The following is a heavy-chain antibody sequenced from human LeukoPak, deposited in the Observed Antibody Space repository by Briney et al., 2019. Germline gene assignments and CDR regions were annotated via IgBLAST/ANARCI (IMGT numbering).Heavy chain of an antibody. J-gene: IGHJ6*02. CDR2: ISGSGDRT. V-gene: IGHV3-23*01. CDR3: ARDKTIRITMVRGVMARGDYYYGMDV. D-gene: IGHD3-10*01. CDR1: GFTFSSYA. Sequence: PGGSLRLSCAASGFTFSSYAMSWVRQAPGKGLEWVSAISGSGDRTYYADSVRGRFTISRDNSKTTLYLQMNSLRVEDTAVYYCARDKTIRITMVRGVMARGDYYYGMDVWGQGTTVTVSS.